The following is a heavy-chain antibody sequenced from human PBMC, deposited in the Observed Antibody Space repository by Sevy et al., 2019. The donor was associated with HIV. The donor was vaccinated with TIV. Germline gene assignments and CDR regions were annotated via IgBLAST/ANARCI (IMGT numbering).Heavy chain of an antibody. V-gene: IGHV3-30-3*01. CDR1: GFPFTTYA. CDR2: ISFNGGNK. Sequence: GGSLRLSCAASGFPFTTYAVHWVRQAPGKGLEWLAVISFNGGNKFYADSVRGRFTISRDNSENTMYLQMNSLRVEDTAMFYCAGDVSGGGRLEQLSAYFDYWGQRTLVTVSS. D-gene: IGHD3-16*02. J-gene: IGHJ4*02. CDR3: AGDVSGGGRLEQLSAYFDY.